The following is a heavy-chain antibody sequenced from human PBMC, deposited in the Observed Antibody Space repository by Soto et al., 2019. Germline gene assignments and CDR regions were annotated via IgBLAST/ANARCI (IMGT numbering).Heavy chain of an antibody. V-gene: IGHV4-30-2*01. D-gene: IGHD3-22*01. CDR1: GGSIATGDFS. CDR3: ARGRSTSGYPNFDP. J-gene: IGHJ5*02. Sequence: QLQLQASGSGQVKPSQTLSLTCAVSGGSIATGDFSWNWIRQPPGKGLEWLGYIYHSGTTYYNPSLKSRATISVDRSKNHFSLKLSSVTAADTAVYYCARGRSTSGYPNFDPWGQGTLVTVSS. CDR2: IYHSGTT.